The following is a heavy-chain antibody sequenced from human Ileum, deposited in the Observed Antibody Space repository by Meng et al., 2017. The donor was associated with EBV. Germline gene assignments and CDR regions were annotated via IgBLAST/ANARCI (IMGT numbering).Heavy chain of an antibody. Sequence: HSPLKDSVPTLVKPTQTLTLTCSFSGFSPSTNGVGVGWIRQPPVKALEWLALIYYDDYQRYIPSLKTRLTITRVTSKSQVVLAMTNMDPVDTATYYCAHKPSGEDFFDYWGQGTLVTVSS. CDR3: AHKPSGEDFFDY. CDR1: GFSPSTNGVG. D-gene: IGHD3-16*01. CDR2: IYYDDYQ. V-gene: IGHV2-5*02. J-gene: IGHJ4*02.